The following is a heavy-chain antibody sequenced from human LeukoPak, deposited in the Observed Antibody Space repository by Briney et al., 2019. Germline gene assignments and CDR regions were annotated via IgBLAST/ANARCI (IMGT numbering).Heavy chain of an antibody. J-gene: IGHJ4*02. V-gene: IGHV4-39*01. CDR2: IYYSGRT. CDR1: GGSISSSSYY. Sequence: SETLSLTCTVSGGSISSSSYYWGWIRQPPGKGLEWIGSIYYSGRTYYNPSLKSRATISVATSKNQFFLKLSSVAAADTAGYCCARPSIFGVVTPDYWGQGTLVTVSS. D-gene: IGHD3-3*01. CDR3: ARPSIFGVVTPDY.